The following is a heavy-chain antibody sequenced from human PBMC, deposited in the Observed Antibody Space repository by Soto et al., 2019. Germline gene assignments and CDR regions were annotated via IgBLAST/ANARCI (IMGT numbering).Heavy chain of an antibody. D-gene: IGHD3-22*01. CDR3: ARGGGYYSGYFQH. CDR2: IYYSGST. CDR1: GGSISSGDYY. J-gene: IGHJ1*01. Sequence: QVQLQESGPGLVKPSQTLSLTCTVSGGSISSGDYYWSWIRQPPGKGLEWIGYIYYSGSTYYNPAFKSRVTISVDTSKNQFSLKLSSVTAADTAVYYCARGGGYYSGYFQHWGQGTLVTVSS. V-gene: IGHV4-30-4*01.